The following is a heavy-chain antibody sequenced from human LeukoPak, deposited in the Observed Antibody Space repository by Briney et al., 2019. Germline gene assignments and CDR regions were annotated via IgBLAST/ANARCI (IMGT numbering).Heavy chain of an antibody. CDR3: ARQPSGGWFDP. Sequence: GASVKVSCKASGYTFINYYMHWVRQAPGQGPEWMGVINPTGESTDYAQKFQGRVTITRDTSASTAYMELSSLRSEDMAVYYCARQPSGGWFDPWGQGTLVTVSS. J-gene: IGHJ5*02. CDR2: INPTGEST. CDR1: GYTFINYY. D-gene: IGHD4-23*01. V-gene: IGHV1-46*01.